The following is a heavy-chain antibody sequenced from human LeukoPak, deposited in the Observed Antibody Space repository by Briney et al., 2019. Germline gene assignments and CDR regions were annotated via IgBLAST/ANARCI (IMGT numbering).Heavy chain of an antibody. CDR1: GDSINNYA. CDR3: VGDYGLTSYRFDY. V-gene: IGHV4-59*12. CDR2: IYYNGST. Sequence: PSETLSLTCTVSGDSINNYAWSWVRQPPGRGLEWIGYIYYNGSTTYNPSLKSRLTISLDKSKKQFSLKLNSVTAADTAIHYCVGDYGLTSYRFDYWGQGTLVTVSS. J-gene: IGHJ4*02. D-gene: IGHD3-10*01.